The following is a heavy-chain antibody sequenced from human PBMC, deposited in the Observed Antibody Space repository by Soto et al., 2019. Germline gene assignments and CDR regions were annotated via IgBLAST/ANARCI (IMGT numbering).Heavy chain of an antibody. V-gene: IGHV1-18*01. D-gene: IGHD2-21*02. CDR3: ARGKVGGDSKY. J-gene: IGHJ4*02. CDR1: GYTFSNYG. CDR2: ISGYIHNT. Sequence: QVQLVQSGAEVKKPGASVKVSCKASGYTFSNYGINWVRQAPGQGLEWMGWISGYIHNTKYAQKVQGRGTMTTDTATSTADMELRSLRSDDTAVYYCARGKVGGDSKYWGQGTLVTVSS.